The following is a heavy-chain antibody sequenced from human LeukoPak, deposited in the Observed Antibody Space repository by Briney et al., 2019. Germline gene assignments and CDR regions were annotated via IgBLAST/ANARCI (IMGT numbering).Heavy chain of an antibody. V-gene: IGHV1-2*02. CDR3: ARDRLAAAGSGG. Sequence: ASVKVSCKASGYTFTGYNIHWVRQAPGQGLEWMGWINPNSGGTNYAQKFQGRVTMTRDTSINTAYMEVSRLRSDDTAVYYCARDRLAAAGSGGRGQGTLVTVFS. CDR2: INPNSGGT. CDR1: GYTFTGYN. D-gene: IGHD6-13*01. J-gene: IGHJ4*02.